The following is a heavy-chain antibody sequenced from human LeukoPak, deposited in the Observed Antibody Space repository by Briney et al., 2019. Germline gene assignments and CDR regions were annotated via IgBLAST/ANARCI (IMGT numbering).Heavy chain of an antibody. Sequence: PGRSLRLSCAASGFTFDDYAMHWVRQAPGKGLEWVSGISWNSGSIGYADSVKGRFTISRDNAKNSLYLQMNSLRAEDTALYYCAKDTRLHSSPRWPYFDYWGQGTLVTVSS. V-gene: IGHV3-9*01. D-gene: IGHD6-13*01. CDR1: GFTFDDYA. CDR2: ISWNSGSI. J-gene: IGHJ4*02. CDR3: AKDTRLHSSPRWPYFDY.